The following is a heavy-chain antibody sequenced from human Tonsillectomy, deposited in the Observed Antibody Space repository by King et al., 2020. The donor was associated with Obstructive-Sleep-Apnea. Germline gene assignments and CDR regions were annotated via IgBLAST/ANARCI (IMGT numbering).Heavy chain of an antibody. CDR2: LDPGDSYT. D-gene: IGHD2-2*01. Sequence: QLVQSGAEVKKPGESLRISCEGSGYSFTNYWITWGRHMPGKGLEWMVTLDPGDSYTNYSPSFQGHVTISADKSISTAYLQWSSLKASDTAIYYCARRFLGYCGTTSCSHFDYWGQGTLVTVSS. CDR3: ARRFLGYCGTTSCSHFDY. V-gene: IGHV5-10-1*01. CDR1: GYSFTNYW. J-gene: IGHJ4*02.